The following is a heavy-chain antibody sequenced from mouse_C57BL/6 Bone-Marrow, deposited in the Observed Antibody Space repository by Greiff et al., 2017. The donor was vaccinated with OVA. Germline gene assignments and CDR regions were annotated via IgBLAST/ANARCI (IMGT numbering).Heavy chain of an antibody. CDR2: ISNLAYSI. CDR3: ARHYYGWYFDV. J-gene: IGHJ1*03. Sequence: EVMLVESGGGLVQPGGSLKLSCAASGFTFSDYGMAWVRQAPRKGPEWVAFISNLAYSIYYADTVTGRFTISRENAKNTLYLEMSSLRSEDTAMYYCARHYYGWYFDVWGTGTTVTVSS. D-gene: IGHD1-1*01. V-gene: IGHV5-15*01. CDR1: GFTFSDYG.